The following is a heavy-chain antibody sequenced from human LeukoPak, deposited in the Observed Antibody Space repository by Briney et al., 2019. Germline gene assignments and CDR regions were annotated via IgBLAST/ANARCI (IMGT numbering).Heavy chain of an antibody. J-gene: IGHJ6*02. CDR3: ARVAPWGSSSWYDPLYYYYGMDV. D-gene: IGHD6-13*01. Sequence: GASVKVSCKASGYTFTSYGISWVRQAPGQGLESMGWISAYNGNTNYAQRLQGRVTMTTDTSTSTAYMELRSLRSDDTAVYYCARVAPWGSSSWYDPLYYYYGMDVWGQGTTVTVSS. V-gene: IGHV1-18*01. CDR2: ISAYNGNT. CDR1: GYTFTSYG.